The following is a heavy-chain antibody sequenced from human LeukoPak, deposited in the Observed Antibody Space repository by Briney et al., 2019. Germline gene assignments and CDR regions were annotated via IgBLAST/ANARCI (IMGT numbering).Heavy chain of an antibody. CDR3: ARGRSPAAENWFDP. V-gene: IGHV3-33*01. Sequence: GRSLRLSCAASGFTFSSYGMHWVRQAPGKGLEWVAVIWYDGSNKYYADSVKGRFTISRDNSKNTLYLQMNSLRAEDTAVYYCARGRSPAAENWFDPWGQGTLVTVSS. J-gene: IGHJ5*02. CDR2: IWYDGSNK. D-gene: IGHD2-2*01. CDR1: GFTFSSYG.